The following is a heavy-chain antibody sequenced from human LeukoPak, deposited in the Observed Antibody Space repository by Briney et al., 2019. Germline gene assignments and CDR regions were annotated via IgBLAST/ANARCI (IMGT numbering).Heavy chain of an antibody. J-gene: IGHJ5*02. Sequence: GESLMISCKASGYIFTTYWIGWVRQMPGKGLEWMGIIYPSDSDTRYSPSFQGQVTMSVDKSISTAYLQWSSLKASDTAIYYCARRAEIYGSSGDYFRGLDPWGQGTLVTVSS. CDR2: IYPSDSDT. V-gene: IGHV5-51*01. CDR1: GYIFTTYW. D-gene: IGHD3-22*01. CDR3: ARRAEIYGSSGDYFRGLDP.